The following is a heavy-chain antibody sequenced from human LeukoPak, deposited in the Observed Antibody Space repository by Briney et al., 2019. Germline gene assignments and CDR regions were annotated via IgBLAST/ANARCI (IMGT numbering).Heavy chain of an antibody. CDR1: GFTFSYYG. V-gene: IGHV3-30*02. CDR3: ANLPYIWNTHFDDY. CDR2: VASDGNFR. Sequence: PGGSLRLSCAASGFTFSYYGMHWVRQAPGKGLEWVAYVASDGNFRDYVDSVKGRFTVSRDNSKDTLYLQMDSLRTEDTGVYYCANLPYIWNTHFDDYWGHGTLVTVSS. J-gene: IGHJ4*01. D-gene: IGHD1-1*01.